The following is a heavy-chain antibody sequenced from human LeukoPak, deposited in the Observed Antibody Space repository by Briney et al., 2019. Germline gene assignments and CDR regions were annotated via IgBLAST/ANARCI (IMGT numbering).Heavy chain of an antibody. D-gene: IGHD2/OR15-2a*01. CDR2: ISYDGSNK. J-gene: IGHJ4*02. CDR1: AFTFSSYG. Sequence: GGSLRLSCAASAFTFSSYGMHWVRQAPGKGLEWVAVISYDGSNKYYADSVKGRFTISRDNSKNTLYLQMNSLRAEDTAVYYCARDLGIFPLCFDYWGQGTLVTVSS. CDR3: ARDLGIFPLCFDY. V-gene: IGHV3-33*05.